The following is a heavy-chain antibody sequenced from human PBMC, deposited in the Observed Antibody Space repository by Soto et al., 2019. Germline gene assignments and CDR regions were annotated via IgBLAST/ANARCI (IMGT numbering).Heavy chain of an antibody. Sequence: SETLSLTSSVSGGSISGYYWSWIRRPAGKGLEWIGRIYTSGSTVYNPSLKSRVTMSLDTSKNQFSLKLTSATAADTAVYYCARDRFTNSDPAFDYWGQGTLVTVSS. D-gene: IGHD1-1*01. CDR2: IYTSGST. V-gene: IGHV4-4*07. J-gene: IGHJ4*02. CDR1: GGSISGYY. CDR3: ARDRFTNSDPAFDY.